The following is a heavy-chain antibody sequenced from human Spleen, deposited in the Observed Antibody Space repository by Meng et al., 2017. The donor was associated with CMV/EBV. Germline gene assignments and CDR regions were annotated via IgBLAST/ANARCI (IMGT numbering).Heavy chain of an antibody. CDR2: ITSSSSYI. D-gene: IGHD3-22*01. V-gene: IGHV3-21*01. CDR1: GFTFSDYY. J-gene: IGHJ3*02. Sequence: GESLKISCAASGFTFSDYYMSWVRQAPGKGLEWVSSITSSSSYIYYADSVKGRFTISRDNAKNSLYLQMNSLRAEDTAVYYCARADDNSALTYAFDIWGQGTMVTVSS. CDR3: ARADDNSALTYAFDI.